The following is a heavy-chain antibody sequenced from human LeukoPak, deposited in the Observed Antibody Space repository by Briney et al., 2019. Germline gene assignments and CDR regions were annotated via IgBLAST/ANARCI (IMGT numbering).Heavy chain of an antibody. Sequence: SETLSLTCTVSGGSISSYYWSWIQQPAGKGLEWIGRVYTSGSTNYNPSLKSRVTMSVDTSKNQFSLKLSSVTAADTAVYYCARVSVYYYYGMDVWGQGTTVTVSS. CDR3: ARVSVYYYYGMDV. CDR1: GGSISSYY. J-gene: IGHJ6*02. V-gene: IGHV4-4*07. CDR2: VYTSGST.